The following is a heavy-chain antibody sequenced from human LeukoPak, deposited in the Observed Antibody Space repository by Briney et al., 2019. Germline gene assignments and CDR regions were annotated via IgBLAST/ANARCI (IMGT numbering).Heavy chain of an antibody. D-gene: IGHD2-15*01. CDR2: ASTDEISQ. J-gene: IGHJ4*02. V-gene: IGHV3-30-3*01. CDR3: AAFIATKLDN. Sequence: GGSLRLSCAASGFTFSSFAMHWVRQAPGKGLEWLAVASTDEISQTYADSVKGRFIISRDTSRNTLNLQMNNLTPEDTAVYYCAAFIATKLDNWGQGLLVSVSS. CDR1: GFTFSSFA.